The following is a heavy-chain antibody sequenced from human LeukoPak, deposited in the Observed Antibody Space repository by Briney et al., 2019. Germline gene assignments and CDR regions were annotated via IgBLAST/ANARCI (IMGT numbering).Heavy chain of an antibody. CDR1: GGSIRSYY. J-gene: IGHJ2*01. CDR3: ARVLRRYSYWYFDL. V-gene: IGHV4-59*01. Sequence: PSETLSLTCTVSGGSIRSYYWSWIRQPAGKGLERIGYIYYSGSTNYNPSLKSRVTISVDTSKNQFSLKLSSVTAADTAVYYCARVLRRYSYWYFDLWGRGTLVTVSS. D-gene: IGHD1-1*01. CDR2: IYYSGST.